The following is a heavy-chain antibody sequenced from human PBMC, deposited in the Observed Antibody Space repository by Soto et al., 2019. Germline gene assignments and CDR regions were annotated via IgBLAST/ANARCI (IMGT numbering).Heavy chain of an antibody. CDR2: ISYDGSNK. CDR3: ARDGTTVEMATIRNWFDP. Sequence: QVQLVESGGGMVQPGRSLRLSCAASGFTFSSYAMHWVRQAPGKGLEWVAVISYDGSNKYYADSVKGRFTISRDNSKNTLYLQMNSLRAEDTAVYYCARDGTTVEMATIRNWFDPWGQGTLVTVSS. J-gene: IGHJ5*02. V-gene: IGHV3-30-3*01. D-gene: IGHD5-12*01. CDR1: GFTFSSYA.